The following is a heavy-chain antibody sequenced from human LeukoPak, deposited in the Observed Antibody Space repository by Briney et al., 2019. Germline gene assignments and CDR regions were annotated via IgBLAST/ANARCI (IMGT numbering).Heavy chain of an antibody. CDR2: IYSGGNT. Sequence: GGSLRLSCAASGFTFSSYAMSWVRQAPGKGLEWVSFIYSGGNTHYSDSVTGRFTISRDNSKITLYLQMNSLRAVDTAIYYCARRAGEYSHPYDYWGQGTLVTVSS. CDR3: ARRAGEYSHPYDY. J-gene: IGHJ4*02. CDR1: GFTFSSYA. D-gene: IGHD2/OR15-2a*01. V-gene: IGHV3-23*05.